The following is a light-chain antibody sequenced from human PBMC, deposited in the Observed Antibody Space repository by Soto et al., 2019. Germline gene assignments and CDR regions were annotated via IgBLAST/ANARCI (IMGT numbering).Light chain of an antibody. V-gene: IGLV2-14*04. J-gene: IGLJ1*01. CDR1: SSDVGGYNY. Sequence: ITNNCTGTSSDVGGYNYVSWYQQHPGKAPKLMIYDVSNRPSGVSNRFSGSKSGNTASLTISGLQAEDEADYYCSSYTSSSTLNVFGTGTKVTVL. CDR2: DVS. CDR3: SSYTSSSTLNV.